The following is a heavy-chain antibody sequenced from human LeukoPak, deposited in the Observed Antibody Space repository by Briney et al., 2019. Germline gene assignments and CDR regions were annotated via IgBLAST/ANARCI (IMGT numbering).Heavy chain of an antibody. CDR1: GGSISSRSYY. J-gene: IGHJ5*02. CDR3: ARVDLGRVRFLEWLPATFDP. V-gene: IGHV4-39*07. Sequence: TSETLSLTCTVSGGSISSRSYYWGWIRQPPGKGLEWIVSIYYSGSTYYNPSLKRRVTISVDTSKNQFSLQLSSVTAADTAVYCCARVDLGRVRFLEWLPATFDPWGQGTLVTVSS. D-gene: IGHD3-3*01. CDR2: IYYSGST.